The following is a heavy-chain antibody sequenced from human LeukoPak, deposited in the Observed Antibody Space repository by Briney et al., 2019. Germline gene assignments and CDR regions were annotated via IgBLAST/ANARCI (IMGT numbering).Heavy chain of an antibody. V-gene: IGHV3-23*01. J-gene: IGHJ4*02. CDR3: AKDLSVAGTRYYFDY. CDR1: GFTFSSYA. CDR2: ISGSGGST. D-gene: IGHD6-19*01. Sequence: GGSLRLSCAASGFTFSSYAMSWVRQAPGKGLEWVSAISGSGGSTYYAHSVKGRFTISRDNSKNTLYLQMNSLRAEDTAVYYCAKDLSVAGTRYYFDYWGQGTLVTVSS.